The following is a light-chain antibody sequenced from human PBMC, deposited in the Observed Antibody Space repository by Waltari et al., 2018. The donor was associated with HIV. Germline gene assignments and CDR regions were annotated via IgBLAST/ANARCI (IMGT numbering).Light chain of an antibody. CDR1: SSNIGTNP. Sequence: QSVLTQPPSASGTPGQRVTISCSGGSSNIGTNPVFWYQHLPGTAPKVLIYPTTQRPSVFPGRFSGSKSGTSAYLAISGLQSEDEADYYCAAWDDSLNGHLVFGGGTKLTVL. V-gene: IGLV1-44*01. CDR3: AAWDDSLNGHLV. CDR2: PTT. J-gene: IGLJ2*01.